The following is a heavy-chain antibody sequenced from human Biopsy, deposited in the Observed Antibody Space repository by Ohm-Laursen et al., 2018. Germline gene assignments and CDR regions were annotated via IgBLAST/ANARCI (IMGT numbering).Heavy chain of an antibody. Sequence: SDTLSLTCSVSGGSTNDYFWSWIRQPAGETLEWIGRIYSSGGSSYNPSLKSRISMSMDTSNNQFSLPLTSVTAADTAVYYCARMPHFDYWGQGILVTVSS. V-gene: IGHV4-4*07. J-gene: IGHJ4*02. CDR2: IYSSGGS. CDR1: GGSTNDYF. CDR3: ARMPHFDY. D-gene: IGHD2-2*01.